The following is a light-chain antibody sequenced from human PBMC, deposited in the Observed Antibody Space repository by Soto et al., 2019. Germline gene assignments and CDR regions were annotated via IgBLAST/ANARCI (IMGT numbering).Light chain of an antibody. J-gene: IGKJ3*01. CDR3: EQDNSCPPFT. Sequence: DIQMTQSPSSVSASVGDRVTITCRASQGISSWLAWYQQKPGKAPKLLIYDASSLQSGVPSRFSGSGPGTDFTPAISSLQTEDFAPSYGEQDNSCPPFTFGPGTRVDIK. CDR1: QGISSW. V-gene: IGKV1D-12*01. CDR2: DAS.